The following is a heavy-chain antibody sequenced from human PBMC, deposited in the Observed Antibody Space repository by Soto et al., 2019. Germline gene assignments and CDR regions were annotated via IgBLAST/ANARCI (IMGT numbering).Heavy chain of an antibody. D-gene: IGHD1-20*01. J-gene: IGHJ4*02. V-gene: IGHV4-61*01. CDR3: ARSNGIYFDY. Sequence: PSETLSLTCTVSGGSVSSGTYYWSWIRQPPGKGLEWIGYVYHSGRTNYNPSLKSRVTISVDTSKNQFSLKLSSVTAADTAVFYCARSNGIYFDYWGQGTLVTVSS. CDR1: GGSVSSGTYY. CDR2: VYHSGRT.